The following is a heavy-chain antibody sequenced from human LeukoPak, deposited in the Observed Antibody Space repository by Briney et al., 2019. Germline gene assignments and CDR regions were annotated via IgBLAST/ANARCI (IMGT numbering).Heavy chain of an antibody. V-gene: IGHV3-74*01. J-gene: IGHJ6*03. CDR1: GFTFSSYW. CDR3: ARDSLYGSGSYSNYYYYYYMDV. D-gene: IGHD3-10*01. CDR2: INSDGSST. Sequence: GGSLRLSCAASGFTFSSYWMHWVRQAPGKGLVWVSRINSDGSSTSYADAVKGRFTISRDNAKNRLYRQMNSLRAEDTAVYYCARDSLYGSGSYSNYYYYYYMDVWGKGTTVTVSS.